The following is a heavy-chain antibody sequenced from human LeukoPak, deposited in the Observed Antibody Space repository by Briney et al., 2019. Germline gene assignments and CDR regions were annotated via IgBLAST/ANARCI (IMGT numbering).Heavy chain of an antibody. CDR2: IIPILGIA. CDR3: ARKIYAFDI. J-gene: IGHJ3*02. CDR1: GGTFSSYT. V-gene: IGHV1-69*02. Sequence: SVKVSCKASGGTFSSYTISWVRQAPGQGLEWMGRIIPILGIANYAQKFQGRVTMTRDTSTSTVYMELSSLRSEDTAVYYCARKIYAFDIWGQGTMVTVSS. D-gene: IGHD3-3*01.